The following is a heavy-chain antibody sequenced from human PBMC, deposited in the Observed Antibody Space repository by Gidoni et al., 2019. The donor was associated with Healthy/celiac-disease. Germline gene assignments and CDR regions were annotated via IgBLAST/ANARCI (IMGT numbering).Heavy chain of an antibody. CDR1: GFTFDAYA. V-gene: IGHV3-9*01. D-gene: IGHD6-13*01. J-gene: IGHJ4*02. CDR3: AKDIGSSLGY. CDR2: ISWNSGSI. Sequence: EVQLVESGGGVVQPGRSRRLSCSASGFTFDAYAMHWVRQAPGKGRAWVSGISWNSGSIGFADSVKGRFTISRDNAKNSLYLQMYSRRAEDTALYYCAKDIGSSLGYWGQGTLVTVSS.